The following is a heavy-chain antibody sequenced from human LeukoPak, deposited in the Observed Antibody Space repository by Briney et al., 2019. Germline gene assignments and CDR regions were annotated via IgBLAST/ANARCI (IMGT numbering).Heavy chain of an antibody. D-gene: IGHD4-17*01. V-gene: IGHV3-30*02. J-gene: IGHJ4*02. CDR3: AKSYGANYFDY. CDR2: IRYDASNT. Sequence: GGSLRLSCAASGFTFSSYGMHWVRQAPDKGLERVAFIRYDASNTYYGDSVKGRFTISRDNSKSTVYLQMNRPRVEDTAMYYCAKSYGANYFDYWGQGALVIVSS. CDR1: GFTFSSYG.